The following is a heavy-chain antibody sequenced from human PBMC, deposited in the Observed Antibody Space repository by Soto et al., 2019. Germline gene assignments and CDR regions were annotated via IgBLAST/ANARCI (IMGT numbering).Heavy chain of an antibody. D-gene: IGHD3-22*01. CDR2: ISGSGGST. CDR3: AKEYYYDSSGYPHFDY. CDR1: GFTFSSYA. Sequence: EVQLLESGGGLVQPGGSLRLSCAASGFTFSSYAMSWVRQAPGKGLEWVSAISGSGGSTYYADSVKGRFTISRDNSKNTLDLQMNSLRAKDTAVYYCAKEYYYDSSGYPHFDYWGQGTLVTVSS. V-gene: IGHV3-23*01. J-gene: IGHJ4*02.